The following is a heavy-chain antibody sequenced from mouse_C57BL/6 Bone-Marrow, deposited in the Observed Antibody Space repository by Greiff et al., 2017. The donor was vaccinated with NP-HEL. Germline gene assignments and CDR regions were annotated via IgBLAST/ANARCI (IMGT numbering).Heavy chain of an antibody. V-gene: IGHV5-2*01. CDR2: INRDGGST. D-gene: IGHD2-1*01. Sequence: EVQLQESGGGLVQPGESLKLSCESNEYEFPSHDMSWVRKTPEKRLELVAAINRDGGSTYYPDTIKRRSILSRDNTNNTLYLQMSSLRSEDTAVYYCGRANYRWYFDVWGTGTTVTVSA. CDR3: GRANYRWYFDV. J-gene: IGHJ1*03. CDR1: EYEFPSHD.